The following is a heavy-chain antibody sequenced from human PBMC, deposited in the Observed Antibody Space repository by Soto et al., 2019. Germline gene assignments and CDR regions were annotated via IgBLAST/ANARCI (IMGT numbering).Heavy chain of an antibody. D-gene: IGHD2-21*02. CDR1: GFTFISYT. Sequence: GGSLRLSCAASGFTFISYTLNWVRRAPGKGLEWVATSSDRRTGNTHYSDSVRGRFTLSRDYSRNILFLQMDSLRADDTALYYCTTWLTAHFDYWGRGTQVTVPQ. CDR2: SSDRRTGNT. CDR3: TTWLTAHFDY. V-gene: IGHV3-23*01. J-gene: IGHJ4*02.